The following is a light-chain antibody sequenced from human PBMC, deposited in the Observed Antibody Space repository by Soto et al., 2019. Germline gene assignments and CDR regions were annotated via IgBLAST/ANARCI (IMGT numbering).Light chain of an antibody. CDR2: TAS. J-gene: IGKJ1*01. V-gene: IGKV1-9*01. Sequence: DIQMTQSPSSLSASVGDKVTITCRASQGISNYLAWYQQKPGKAPNLLIHTASTLQSGVPSRFSGSGSGTDFTLTISSLQPEDVATYYGQRTYNAPRTFGQGTKVDIK. CDR1: QGISNY. CDR3: QRTYNAPRT.